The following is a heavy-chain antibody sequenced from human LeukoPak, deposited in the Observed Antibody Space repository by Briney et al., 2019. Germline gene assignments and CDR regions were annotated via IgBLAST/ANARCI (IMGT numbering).Heavy chain of an antibody. CDR2: IYSGGST. Sequence: HPGGSLRLSCAASGFTFSSYAMSWVRQAPGKGLEWVSVIYSGGSTYYADSVKGRFTISRDNSKNTLYLQMNSLRAEDTAVYYCARGNWFDPWGQGTLVTVSS. CDR3: ARGNWFDP. V-gene: IGHV3-53*01. J-gene: IGHJ5*02. CDR1: GFTFSSYA.